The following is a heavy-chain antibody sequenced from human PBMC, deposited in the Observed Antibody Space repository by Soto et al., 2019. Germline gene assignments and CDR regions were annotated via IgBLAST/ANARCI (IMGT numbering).Heavy chain of an antibody. V-gene: IGHV5-10-1*01. Sequence: GEALKISGKGSGYSFTSYWISWGRQMPGKGVERMGRIDPSDSYTNYSPSFQGHVTISADKSISTAYLQWSSLKASDTAMYYCARHPLSGTPAIDSFYYRGQAPLVTFSS. CDR1: GYSFTSYW. CDR2: IDPSDSYT. D-gene: IGHD3-16*02. J-gene: IGHJ4*02. CDR3: ARHPLSGTPAIDSFYY.